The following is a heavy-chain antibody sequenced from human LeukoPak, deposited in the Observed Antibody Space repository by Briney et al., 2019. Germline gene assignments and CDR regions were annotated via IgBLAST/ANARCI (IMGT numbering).Heavy chain of an antibody. CDR3: ASIYGSGTNRRPN. Sequence: KTSETLSLTCAVYGGSFSGYYWSWIRQPPGKGLEWIGEINHSGSTDYNPSLKSRVTISVDTSKNQFSLKLTSVTAADTAIYYCASIYGSGTNRRPNWGQGTLVTVSS. V-gene: IGHV4-34*01. J-gene: IGHJ4*02. CDR1: GGSFSGYY. CDR2: INHSGST. D-gene: IGHD3-10*01.